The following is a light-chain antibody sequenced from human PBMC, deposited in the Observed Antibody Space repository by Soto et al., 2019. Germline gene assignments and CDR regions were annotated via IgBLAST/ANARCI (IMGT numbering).Light chain of an antibody. V-gene: IGLV2-23*01. CDR1: ISYVVSYNL. Sequence: QSALTQPASVSRSPGHSITISFTGTISYVVSYNLVSWYQQHPGKAPKLMIYECSKRPSVVSNRFSGSKSGNTASLKISGLKAEDEADYYCYSSAGSDTSYVFATGTKVPVL. CDR3: YSSAGSDTSYV. CDR2: ECS. J-gene: IGLJ1*01.